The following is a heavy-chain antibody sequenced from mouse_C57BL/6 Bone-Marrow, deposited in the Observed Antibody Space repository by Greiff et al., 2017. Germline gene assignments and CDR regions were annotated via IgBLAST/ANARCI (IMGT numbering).Heavy chain of an antibody. V-gene: IGHV1-81*01. CDR2: IYPRSGNT. J-gene: IGHJ2*01. CDR1: GYTFTSYG. D-gene: IGHD1-1*01. Sequence: VQLQQSGAELARPGASVKLSCKASGYTFTSYGISWVKQRTGQGLEWIGEIYPRSGNTYYNEKFKGKATLTADKSSSTAYMELRSLTSEDSAVYFCARGCLITTVVADYWGQGTTLTVSS. CDR3: ARGCLITTVVADY.